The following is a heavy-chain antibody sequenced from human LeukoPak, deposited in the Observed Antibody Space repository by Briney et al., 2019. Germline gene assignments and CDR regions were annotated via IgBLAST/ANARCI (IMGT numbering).Heavy chain of an antibody. Sequence: SETLSLTCTVSGGSISSGGYYWSWIRQPPGKGLEWIGYIYYSGSTNYNPSLKSRVTISVDTSKNQFSLKLSSVTAADTAVYYCARGTTIEIDYWGQGTLVTVSS. V-gene: IGHV4-61*08. J-gene: IGHJ4*02. D-gene: IGHD3-16*01. CDR3: ARGTTIEIDY. CDR2: IYYSGST. CDR1: GGSISSGGYY.